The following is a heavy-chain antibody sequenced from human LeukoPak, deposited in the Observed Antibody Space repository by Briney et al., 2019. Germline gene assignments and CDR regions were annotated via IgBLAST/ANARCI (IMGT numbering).Heavy chain of an antibody. Sequence: ASVKVSCKASGYTFTGYYMHWVRQAPGQGLEWMGWINPNSGGTNYAQKFQGRVTMTRDTSISTAYMELSRLRSDDTAVYYCARKYYYDSSGYYSTPYFDYWGQGTLVTVSS. J-gene: IGHJ4*02. CDR1: GYTFTGYY. V-gene: IGHV1-2*02. CDR3: ARKYYYDSSGYYSTPYFDY. D-gene: IGHD3-22*01. CDR2: INPNSGGT.